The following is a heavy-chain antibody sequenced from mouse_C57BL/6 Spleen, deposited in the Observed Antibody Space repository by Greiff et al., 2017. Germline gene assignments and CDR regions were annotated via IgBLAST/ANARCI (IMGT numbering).Heavy chain of an antibody. Sequence: VQLQQSGAELVRPGASVTLSCKASGYTFTDYEMHWVKQTPVHGLEWIGAIDPETGGTAYNQKFKGKAILTADKSSSTAYMELRSLTSEDSAVYYCTRGEDGYYQGFAYWGQGTLVTVSA. D-gene: IGHD2-3*01. CDR3: TRGEDGYYQGFAY. CDR2: IDPETGGT. J-gene: IGHJ3*01. CDR1: GYTFTDYE. V-gene: IGHV1-15*01.